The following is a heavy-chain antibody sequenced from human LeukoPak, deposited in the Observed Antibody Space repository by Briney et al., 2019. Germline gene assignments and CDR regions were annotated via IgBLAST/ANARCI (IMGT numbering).Heavy chain of an antibody. D-gene: IGHD3-22*01. CDR2: INPSGGST. V-gene: IGHV1-46*01. J-gene: IGHJ4*02. CDR1: GYTFTSYY. Sequence: GASVKVSCKASGYTFTSYYMHWVRQAPGQGLEWMGIINPSGGSTSYAQKFQGRVTMTRDTSTSTVYMELSSLRSEDTAVYYCARDPLINYYYDSSGYPDYWGQGTLVTVSS. CDR3: ARDPLINYYYDSSGYPDY.